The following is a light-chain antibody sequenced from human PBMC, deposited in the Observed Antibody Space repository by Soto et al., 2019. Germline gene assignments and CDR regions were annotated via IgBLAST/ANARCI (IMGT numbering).Light chain of an antibody. CDR1: QSISSSL. CDR3: QQYYRWWT. V-gene: IGKV3-20*01. Sequence: EIVLTQSPGTLSLSPGERATLSCRASQSISSSLLAWYQQKPGQSPRLLIYGASRRATGIPDRFGGSGSGTDFTLTISRLETEDFAVYYCQQYYRWWTFGQGTKVEIK. J-gene: IGKJ1*01. CDR2: GAS.